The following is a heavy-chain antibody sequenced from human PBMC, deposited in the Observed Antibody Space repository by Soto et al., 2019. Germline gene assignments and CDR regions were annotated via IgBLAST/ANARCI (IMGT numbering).Heavy chain of an antibody. V-gene: IGHV3-23*01. D-gene: IGHD4-17*01. CDR3: ARDGTVTTGYYYYGMDV. J-gene: IGHJ6*02. Sequence: SLRVRWAAAGFTFSNYAMTWVIKTTGRGLEWVSAISGSGSPTYYADSVKGRFTISRDNAKNSLYLQMNSLRAEDTAVYYCARDGTVTTGYYYYGMDVWGQGTTVTVSS. CDR1: GFTFSNYA. CDR2: ISGSGSPT.